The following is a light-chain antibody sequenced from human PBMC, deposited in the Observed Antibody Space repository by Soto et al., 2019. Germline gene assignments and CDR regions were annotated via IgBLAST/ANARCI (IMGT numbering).Light chain of an antibody. CDR1: ESIRNW. CDR3: QQYNNYPRT. Sequence: DIQMAQSPSTLTASVGARVTIAGRASESIRNWLAWYQHKPGKAPKFLIYDASTLESGVPSRFSGSGSGTEFTLTISSLQPDDFATYYCQQYNNYPRTFGQGTKVDIK. J-gene: IGKJ1*01. V-gene: IGKV1-5*01. CDR2: DAS.